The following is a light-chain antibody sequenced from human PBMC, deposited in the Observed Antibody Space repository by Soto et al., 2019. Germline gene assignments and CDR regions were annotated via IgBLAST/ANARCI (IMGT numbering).Light chain of an antibody. CDR1: NMDVAIYNL. V-gene: IGLV1-47*02. CDR2: SNN. Sequence: QSVLTQPASGSGSPGQSIIISCSATNMDVAIYNLVSWYQQHPGKAPKLLMHSNNLRPSGVPERISGSKFGTAASLAISGLRSEDEAVYYCASWDDRLGAVIFAGGTKVTVL. CDR3: ASWDDRLGAVI. J-gene: IGLJ2*01.